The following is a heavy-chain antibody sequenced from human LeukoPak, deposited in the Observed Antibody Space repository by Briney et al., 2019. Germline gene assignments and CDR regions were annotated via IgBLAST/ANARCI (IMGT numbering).Heavy chain of an antibody. CDR1: GFTFSSYW. CDR2: IKQDGSEK. Sequence: GGSLRLSCAASGFTFSSYWMSWVRQAPGKGLEWVANIKQDGSEKYYVDSVKGRFTISRDNAKNSLYLQMNSLRAEDTAVYYCAREQASGGVWDDYWGQGTLVTVSS. CDR3: AREQASGGVWDDY. D-gene: IGHD3-16*01. J-gene: IGHJ4*02. V-gene: IGHV3-7*01.